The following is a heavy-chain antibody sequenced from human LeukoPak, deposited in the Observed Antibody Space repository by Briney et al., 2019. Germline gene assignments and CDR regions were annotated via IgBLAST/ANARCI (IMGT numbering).Heavy chain of an antibody. D-gene: IGHD2-2*01. V-gene: IGHV3-23*01. CDR2: ITLSGANT. CDR3: AKRGNPAVGHHYLDV. Sequence: GGSLRLSCAASGITFSSYDMSWVRQAPGKGLEWVSSITLSGANTFYADSVMGRFTISRDNSKNTLYLQMNSLSAEDTAVYYCAKRGNPAVGHHYLDVWGEGTPVSVSS. J-gene: IGHJ6*03. CDR1: GITFSSYD.